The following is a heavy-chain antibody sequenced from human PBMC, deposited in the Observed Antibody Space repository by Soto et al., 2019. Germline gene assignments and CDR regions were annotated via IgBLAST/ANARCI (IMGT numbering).Heavy chain of an antibody. Sequence: SETLSLTCTVSGGSMRNYSWTWIRQPPGKGLGWIGYIHYSGTTSFFPSYNPSLRSRVTISEDTSKNQFSLKLLSVTTADTAVYFCAAGEASSRNLAPYYLDFWGQGTLVTVSS. J-gene: IGHJ4*02. D-gene: IGHD6-13*01. CDR3: AAGEASSRNLAPYYLDF. V-gene: IGHV4-59*01. CDR1: GGSMRNYS. CDR2: IHYSGTT.